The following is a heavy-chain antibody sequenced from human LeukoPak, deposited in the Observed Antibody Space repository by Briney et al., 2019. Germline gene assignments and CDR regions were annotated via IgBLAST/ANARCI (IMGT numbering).Heavy chain of an antibody. CDR1: GFTFSSSG. V-gene: IGHV3-30*18. J-gene: IGHJ5*02. CDR3: AKGGSGWSFQA. Sequence: GGSLTLSCAASGFTFSSSGMHWVRQAPGKGLAWVAVMSYDGSNKYYGDSVKGRFTISRDNANNTLYLQMNSLRVEDTAMYFCAKGGSGWSFQAWGQGTLVTVSS. D-gene: IGHD6-19*01. CDR2: MSYDGSNK.